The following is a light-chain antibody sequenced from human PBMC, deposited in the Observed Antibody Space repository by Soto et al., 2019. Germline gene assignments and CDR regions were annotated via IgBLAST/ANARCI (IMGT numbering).Light chain of an antibody. CDR3: QKCNSAPWT. CDR1: HDISNY. J-gene: IGKJ1*01. Sequence: DIQMTQSPSSLSASVGDRVTITCRASHDISNYLAWYQQKPGKVPKLLIYSASTLQSGVPSRFSGSGSGTDFTLTISSLQPEDVATYFCQKCNSAPWTFGQGTKVEIK. CDR2: SAS. V-gene: IGKV1-27*01.